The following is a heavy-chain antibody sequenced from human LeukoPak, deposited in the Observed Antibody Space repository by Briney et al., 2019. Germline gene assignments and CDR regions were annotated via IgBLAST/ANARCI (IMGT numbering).Heavy chain of an antibody. J-gene: IGHJ4*02. CDR2: IYYGGST. CDR3: ARDLNGVVTV. Sequence: SETLSLTCTVSGGSVSSGSYYWSWIRQPPGKGLEWIGYIYYGGSTNYNPSLKSRVTISVDTSKNQFSLKLSSVTAADTAVYYCARDLNGVVTVWGQGTLVTVSS. CDR1: GGSVSSGSYY. D-gene: IGHD2-21*02. V-gene: IGHV4-61*01.